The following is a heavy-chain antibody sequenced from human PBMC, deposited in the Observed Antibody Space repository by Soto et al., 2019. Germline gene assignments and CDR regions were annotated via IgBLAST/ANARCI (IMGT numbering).Heavy chain of an antibody. Sequence: EVQLVESGGGLVQPEGSLRLSCAASGFTFSSYWMHWVRQAPGKGLVWVSRINSDGSSASYADSVKGRFTISRDNAKNTLYLQMNSLRAEDTAVYYCARGPSGPYYYYYGMDVWGQGTTVTVSS. CDR2: INSDGSSA. V-gene: IGHV3-74*01. CDR1: GFTFSSYW. J-gene: IGHJ6*02. D-gene: IGHD5-12*01. CDR3: ARGPSGPYYYYYGMDV.